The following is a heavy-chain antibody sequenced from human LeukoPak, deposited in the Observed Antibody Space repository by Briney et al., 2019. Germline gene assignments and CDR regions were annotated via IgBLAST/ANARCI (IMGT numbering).Heavy chain of an antibody. CDR1: GGSFSGYY. V-gene: IGHV4-34*01. Sequence: SETLSLTCAVYGGSFSGYYWSWIRQPPGKGLEWIGEINHSGSTNYNPSLKSRVTISVDTSKNQFSLKLSSVTAAGTAVYYCARREVYYDILTGYYNFGWFDPWGQGTLVTVSS. CDR3: ARREVYYDILTGYYNFGWFDP. D-gene: IGHD3-9*01. CDR2: INHSGST. J-gene: IGHJ5*02.